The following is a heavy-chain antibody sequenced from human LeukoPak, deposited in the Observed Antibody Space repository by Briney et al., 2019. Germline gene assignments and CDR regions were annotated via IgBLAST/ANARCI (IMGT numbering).Heavy chain of an antibody. CDR1: GFIFNNYA. D-gene: IGHD6-19*01. CDR2: ISWNSGTI. V-gene: IGHV3-9*01. J-gene: IGHJ4*02. Sequence: GGSLRLSCAGSGFIFNNYAMHWVRQPPGKGLEWVSGISWNSGTIDYADSVRGRFTISRDNAKNSLYLQMDSLRVEGTAFYYCAKDNRRHYTSGPNPDSLHWGQGALVTVSS. CDR3: AKDNRRHYTSGPNPDSLH.